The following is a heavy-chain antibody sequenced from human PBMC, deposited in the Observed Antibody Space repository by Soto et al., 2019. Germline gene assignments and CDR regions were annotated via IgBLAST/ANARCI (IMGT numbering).Heavy chain of an antibody. D-gene: IGHD2-21*02. V-gene: IGHV3-23*01. CDR2: ISGSGGST. CDR3: AKIAYCGGDCYLNFDY. J-gene: IGHJ4*02. CDR1: GFTFSSYA. Sequence: GGSLRLSCAASGFTFSSYAMSWVRQAPGKGLEWVSAISGSGGSTYYADSVKGRFTISRDNSKNTLYLQMNSLRAEDTAVYYCAKIAYCGGDCYLNFDYWGQAALVTVSS.